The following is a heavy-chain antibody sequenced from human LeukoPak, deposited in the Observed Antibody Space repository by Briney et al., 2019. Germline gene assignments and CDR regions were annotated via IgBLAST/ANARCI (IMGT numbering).Heavy chain of an antibody. CDR1: GYTSTSYD. CDR2: MNPNSGNT. D-gene: IGHD2-15*01. V-gene: IGHV1-8*03. J-gene: IGHJ5*02. CDR3: ARGPARYCSGGSCRKPNWFDP. Sequence: GASVKVSCKASGYTSTSYDINWVRQATGQGLEWMGWMNPNSGNTGYAQKFQGRVTITRNTSISTAYMELSSLRSEDTAVYYCARGPARYCSGGSCRKPNWFDPWGQGTLVTVSS.